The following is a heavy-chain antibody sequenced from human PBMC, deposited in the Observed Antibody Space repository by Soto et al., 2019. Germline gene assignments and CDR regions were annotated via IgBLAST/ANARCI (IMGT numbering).Heavy chain of an antibody. Sequence: QVQLVESGGGVVQPGRSLRLSCAASGFTFSSYGMHWVRQAPGKGLEWVAVIWYDGSNKYYADSVKGRFTISRDNSKNTLYLQMNCLRAEDTAVYYCARDLSTQLYGMAVWGQGTTVTVSS. CDR2: IWYDGSNK. CDR1: GFTFSSYG. D-gene: IGHD5-18*01. V-gene: IGHV3-33*01. CDR3: ARDLSTQLYGMAV. J-gene: IGHJ6*02.